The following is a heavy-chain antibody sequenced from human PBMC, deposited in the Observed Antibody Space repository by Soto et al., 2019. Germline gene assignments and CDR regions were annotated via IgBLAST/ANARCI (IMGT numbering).Heavy chain of an antibody. V-gene: IGHV4-59*01. CDR2: IYNSGST. J-gene: IGHJ4*02. CDR3: AYGDSRGPFDS. Sequence: PSETLSLTCTVSDGSISSYYWSWIRQPPGKGLEWIGYIYNSGSTNYNPSLKSRVTISVDTSKNQFSLKLSSVTAADTAVYYCAYGDSRGPFDSWGQGTLVTVSS. CDR1: DGSISSYY. D-gene: IGHD4-17*01.